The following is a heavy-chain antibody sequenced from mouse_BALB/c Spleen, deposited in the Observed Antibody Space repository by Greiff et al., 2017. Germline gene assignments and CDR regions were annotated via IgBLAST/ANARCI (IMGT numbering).Heavy chain of an antibody. CDR1: GFNIKDTY. D-gene: IGHD2-2*01. J-gene: IGHJ3*01. Sequence: VQLHQSGAELVKPGASVKLSCTASGFNIKDTYMHWVKQRPEQGLEWIGRIDPANGNTKYDPKFQAKATITADTSSNTAYLQLSSLTSEDTAVYYCAPIYDGYAWFAYWGQGTLVTVSA. V-gene: IGHV14-3*02. CDR3: APIYDGYAWFAY. CDR2: IDPANGNT.